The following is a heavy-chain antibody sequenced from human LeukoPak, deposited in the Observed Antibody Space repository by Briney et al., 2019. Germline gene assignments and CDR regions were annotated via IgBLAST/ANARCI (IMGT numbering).Heavy chain of an antibody. J-gene: IGHJ2*01. D-gene: IGHD3-3*01. CDR1: GGSISSSSYY. CDR3: ARASSFGVVINYWYFDL. V-gene: IGHV4-39*01. CDR2: IYYSGST. Sequence: SETLSLTCTVSGGSISSSSYYWGWIRQPPGKGLEWIGSIYYSGSTYYNPSLKSRVTISVDTSKNQFSLKLSSVTAADTAVYYCARASSFGVVINYWYFDLWGRGTLVTVSS.